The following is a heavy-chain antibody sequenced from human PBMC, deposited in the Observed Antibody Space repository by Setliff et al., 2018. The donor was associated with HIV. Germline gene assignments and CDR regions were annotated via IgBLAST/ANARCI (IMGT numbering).Heavy chain of an antibody. V-gene: IGHV3-48*01. CDR3: ATDPYYYDSSGHFDS. CDR2: ISASTNTI. J-gene: IGHJ4*02. CDR1: GFTFNVYS. D-gene: IGHD3-22*01. Sequence: SGGSLRLSCAASGFTFNVYSMNWVRQAPGKGLEWVSYISASTNTIYYADSVKGRFTISRDNARNSLYLQMNSLRAEDTAVYYCATDPYYYDSSGHFDSWGQGTLVTVSS.